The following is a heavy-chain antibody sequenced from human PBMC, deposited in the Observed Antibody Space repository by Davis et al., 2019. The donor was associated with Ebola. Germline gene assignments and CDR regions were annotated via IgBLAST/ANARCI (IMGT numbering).Heavy chain of an antibody. D-gene: IGHD3-10*01. J-gene: IGHJ6*04. V-gene: IGHV4-34*01. CDR1: GGSFSGYY. CDR2: INHSGST. Sequence: SETLSLTCAVYGGSFSGYYWSWIRQPPGKGLEWIGEINHSGSTYYNPSLKSRVTISVDRSKNQFSLKLSSVTAADTAVYYCARVLLDTYYYYGMDVWGKGTTVTVSS. CDR3: ARVLLDTYYYYGMDV.